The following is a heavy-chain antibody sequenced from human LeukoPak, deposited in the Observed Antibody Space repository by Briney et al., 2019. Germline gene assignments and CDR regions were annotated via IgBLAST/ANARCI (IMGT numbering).Heavy chain of an antibody. CDR1: GGSISSSNYY. CDR2: INHSGST. Sequence: SETLSLTCAVSGGSISSSNYYWAWIRQPPGKGLEWIGEINHSGSTNYNPSLKSRVTISVDTSKNQFSLKLSSVTAADTAVYYCARGVVRGAKYYYYYMDVWGKGTTVTISS. J-gene: IGHJ6*03. CDR3: ARGVVRGAKYYYYYMDV. V-gene: IGHV4-39*07. D-gene: IGHD3-10*01.